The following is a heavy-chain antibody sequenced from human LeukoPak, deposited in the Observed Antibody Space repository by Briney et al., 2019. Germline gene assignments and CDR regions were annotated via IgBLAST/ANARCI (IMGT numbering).Heavy chain of an antibody. J-gene: IGHJ5*02. CDR3: ARDPRGGYSNLYP. Sequence: ASVTVSCTASGYTFTSYAMNWVRQAPGQGLEWMGWINTNTGNPTYAQGLTGRFVFSLDTSVNTAYLQISSLKTEDTAVYYCARDPRGGYSNLYPWGQGTLVTVSS. V-gene: IGHV7-4-1*02. CDR1: GYTFTSYA. D-gene: IGHD4-11*01. CDR2: INTNTGNP.